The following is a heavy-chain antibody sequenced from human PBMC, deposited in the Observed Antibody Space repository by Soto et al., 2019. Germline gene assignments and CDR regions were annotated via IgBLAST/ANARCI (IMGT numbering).Heavy chain of an antibody. Sequence: EVQLLESGGGLVQPGGSLRLSCAASGFTFRAYAVSWVRLAPGKGLEWVSSISGDGGTTYYADSVKGRFTVSRDNSKSTLSLQMNSLRAEDTAVYYCAKDGEAGFGELFYFDTWGQGTLVTVSS. CDR2: ISGDGGTT. D-gene: IGHD3-10*01. CDR1: GFTFRAYA. V-gene: IGHV3-23*01. J-gene: IGHJ4*02. CDR3: AKDGEAGFGELFYFDT.